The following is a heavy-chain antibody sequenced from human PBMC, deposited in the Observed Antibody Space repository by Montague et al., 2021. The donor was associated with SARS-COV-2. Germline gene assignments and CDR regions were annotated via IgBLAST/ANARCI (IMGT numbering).Heavy chain of an antibody. CDR1: VSCYTGAY. CDR2: ICLKRST. CDR3: ARFAYRLLFIASYYGMDV. V-gene: IGHV4-34*01. J-gene: IGHJ6*02. Sequence: SETLSLTCSILVSCYTGAYWKSTRLNPGNHRKWNGDICLKRSTNYNPSLKSRVTISIDTSKNQFSLKLSSVTAADTAVYYCARFAYRLLFIASYYGMDVWGQGTTVTVSS. D-gene: IGHD2-2*01.